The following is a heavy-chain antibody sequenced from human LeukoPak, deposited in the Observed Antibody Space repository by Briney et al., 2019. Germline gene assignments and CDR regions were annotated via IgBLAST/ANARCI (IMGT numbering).Heavy chain of an antibody. V-gene: IGHV1-45*02. Sequence: GASVKVSCKTSGYSFNSHHVHWVRQAPGQGLEWMGWITPFNGNTNYAQQFQDRVTITRDRSRNTVYMELNSLRFEDTAMYYCARSPFSGDDDAFDIWGQGTMVTVSS. CDR3: ARSPFSGDDDAFDI. D-gene: IGHD5-12*01. CDR2: ITPFNGNT. J-gene: IGHJ3*02. CDR1: GYSFNSHH.